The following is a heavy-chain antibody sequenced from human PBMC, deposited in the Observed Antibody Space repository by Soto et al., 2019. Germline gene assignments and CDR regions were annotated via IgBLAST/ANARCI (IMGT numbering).Heavy chain of an antibody. Sequence: PGGSLRLSCAASGFTFSSYWMSWVRQAPGKGLEWVANIKQDGSEKYYVDSVKGRFTISRDNAKNSLYLQMNSLRAEDTAVYYCARDGYSSSWYRGRYYYYGMDVWGRGTTVTVSS. D-gene: IGHD6-13*01. CDR1: GFTFSSYW. CDR3: ARDGYSSSWYRGRYYYYGMDV. CDR2: IKQDGSEK. J-gene: IGHJ6*02. V-gene: IGHV3-7*01.